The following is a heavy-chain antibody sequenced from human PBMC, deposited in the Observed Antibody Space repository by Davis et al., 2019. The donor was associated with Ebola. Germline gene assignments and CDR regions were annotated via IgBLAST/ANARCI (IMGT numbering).Heavy chain of an antibody. CDR1: GGTFSSYA. Sequence: SVKVSCKASGGTFSSYAISWVRQAPGQGLEWMGRIIPILGIANYAQKLQGRVTMTTDTSTSTAYMELRSLRSEDTAVYYCAAVPDAVAAPYWGQGTLVTVSS. D-gene: IGHD2-21*01. CDR3: AAVPDAVAAPY. V-gene: IGHV1-69*04. J-gene: IGHJ4*02. CDR2: IIPILGIA.